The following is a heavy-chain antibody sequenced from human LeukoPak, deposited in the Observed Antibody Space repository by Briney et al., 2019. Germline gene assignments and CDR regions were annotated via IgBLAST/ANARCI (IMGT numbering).Heavy chain of an antibody. J-gene: IGHJ3*02. CDR2: ISYDGSNK. D-gene: IGHD6-19*01. V-gene: IGHV3-30-3*01. Sequence: PGGSLRLSCAASGFTFSSYAMHWVRQAPGKGLEWVAVISYDGSNKYYADSVKGRFTISRDNSKNTLYLQMNSLRAEDTAVYYCARDPYSSGWYKDAFDIWGQGTMVTVSS. CDR3: ARDPYSSGWYKDAFDI. CDR1: GFTFSSYA.